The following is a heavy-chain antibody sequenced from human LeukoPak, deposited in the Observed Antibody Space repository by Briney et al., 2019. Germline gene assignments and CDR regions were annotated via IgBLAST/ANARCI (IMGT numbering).Heavy chain of an antibody. CDR2: TYYRSKWYN. J-gene: IGHJ5*02. D-gene: IGHD3-10*01. CDR1: GDSVSSNNGA. Sequence: SQTLSLTCGISGDSVSSNNGAWNWIRQSPSRGLEWLGRTYYRSKWYNDYAGSMKGRITISPDTSKNQFSLQLTSVTAADTAVYYCARDDYRGVTNFDPWGQGTLVTVSS. V-gene: IGHV6-1*01. CDR3: ARDDYRGVTNFDP.